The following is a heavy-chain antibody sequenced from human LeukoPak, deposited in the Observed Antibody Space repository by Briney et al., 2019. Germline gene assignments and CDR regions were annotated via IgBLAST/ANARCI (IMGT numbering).Heavy chain of an antibody. CDR3: AKPDSARGLPLKATIHL. J-gene: IGHJ1*01. V-gene: IGHV3-23*01. CDR2: ISGSGGST. D-gene: IGHD2-21*02. CDR1: GFTLSRYT. Sequence: PGGSLRVSCAASGFTLSRYTMSWGCQARGKGLEWVSVISGSGGSTYYADSVKGRFTISRDNSKNTLYLQMNSLRGKDTAVYYCAKPDSARGLPLKATIHLRGQGTLVTVSS.